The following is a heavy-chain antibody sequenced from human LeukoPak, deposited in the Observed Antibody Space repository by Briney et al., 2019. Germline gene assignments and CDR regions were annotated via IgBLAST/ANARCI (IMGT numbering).Heavy chain of an antibody. CDR1: GGTFSSYA. CDR3: ARDRGIIVAAD. Sequence: SVKVSCKASGGTFSSYAISWVRQAPGQGLEWMGRIIPILGIANYAQKFQGRVTITADKSTSTAYMKLSSLRSEDTAVYYCARDRGIIVAADWGQGTLVTVSS. CDR2: IIPILGIA. J-gene: IGHJ4*02. D-gene: IGHD5-12*01. V-gene: IGHV1-69*04.